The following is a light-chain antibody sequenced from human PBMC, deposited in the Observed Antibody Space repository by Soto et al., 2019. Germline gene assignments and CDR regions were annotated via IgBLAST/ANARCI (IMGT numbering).Light chain of an antibody. CDR2: GAS. J-gene: IGKJ1*01. V-gene: IGKV3-15*01. CDR1: QRISSN. Sequence: EIVMTQSPATLSVSPGERATLYCKASQRISSNLAWYQQKPGQPPRLLIYGASTRASGIPARFSGSGSGTEFTLTISGLQSEDFAVYYCQQYGNWPPWTFGPGTKVDIK. CDR3: QQYGNWPPWT.